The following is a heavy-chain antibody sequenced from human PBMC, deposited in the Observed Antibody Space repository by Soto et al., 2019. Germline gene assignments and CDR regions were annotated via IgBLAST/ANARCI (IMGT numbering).Heavy chain of an antibody. CDR3: ARVYGDYQTNWFDP. Sequence: SQALSLTCAISGDSVSSNSATWNWIRQSPSRGLEWLGRTYYRSKWYNDYAVSVKSRITINPDTSKNQFSLQLNSVTPEDTAVYYCARVYGDYQTNWFDPWGQGTLVTVSS. D-gene: IGHD4-17*01. CDR1: GDSVSSNSAT. J-gene: IGHJ5*02. CDR2: TYYRSKWYN. V-gene: IGHV6-1*01.